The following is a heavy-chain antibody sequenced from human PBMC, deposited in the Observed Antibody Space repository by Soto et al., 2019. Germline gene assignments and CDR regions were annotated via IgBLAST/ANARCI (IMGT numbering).Heavy chain of an antibody. V-gene: IGHV6-1*01. CDR3: ARETGTQSESGWSTRWFDP. J-gene: IGHJ5*02. Sequence: SQTLSLTCVISGDSVSSNSAAWNWIRQSPLRGLEWLGRTYYRSKWSYDYALSVKSRMTINPDTSKNQLSLQLNSVTPEDSAVYYCARETGTQSESGWSTRWFDPWGQGTLVTSPQ. CDR1: GDSVSSNSAA. D-gene: IGHD6-19*01. CDR2: TYYRSKWSY.